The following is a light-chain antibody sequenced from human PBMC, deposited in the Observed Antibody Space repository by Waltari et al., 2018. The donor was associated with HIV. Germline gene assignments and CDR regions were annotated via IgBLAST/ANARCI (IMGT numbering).Light chain of an antibody. CDR1: KIGTKS. J-gene: IGLJ2*01. CDR3: QVWDNNSEPNVA. Sequence: YVLTQAPSLSVAPGQTARITCGGNKIGTKSVHWYQQKPGQAPVLVVYDDRDRPSGIPERFSGSNSRNTATLTISGVEAGDEADYYCQVWDNNSEPNVAFGGGTKLTV. CDR2: DDR. V-gene: IGLV3-21*02.